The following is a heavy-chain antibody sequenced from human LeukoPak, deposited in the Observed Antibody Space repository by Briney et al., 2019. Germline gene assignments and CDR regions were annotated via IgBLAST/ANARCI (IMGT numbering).Heavy chain of an antibody. Sequence: ASVKVSCKASGYTFTSYGTSWVRQAPGQGLEWMGWISAYNGNTNYAQKLQGRVTMTTDTSTSTAYMELRSLRSDDTAVYYCARPHREFYYGYYYYMDVWGKGTTVTVSS. J-gene: IGHJ6*03. CDR1: GYTFTSYG. V-gene: IGHV1-18*01. D-gene: IGHD3-10*01. CDR3: ARPHREFYYGYYYYMDV. CDR2: ISAYNGNT.